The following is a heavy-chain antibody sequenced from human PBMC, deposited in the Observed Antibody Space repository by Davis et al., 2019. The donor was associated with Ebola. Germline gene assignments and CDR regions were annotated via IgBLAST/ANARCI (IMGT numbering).Heavy chain of an antibody. CDR1: GFPLSTSGVG. CDR2: IYWHDDK. D-gene: IGHD2-15*01. CDR3: AHGRTPWWYFDY. V-gene: IGHV2-5*01. Sequence: SGPTLAKPTQTLTLTCTFSGFPLSTSGVGVGWIRQPPGKALEWLALIYWHDDKRYSPSLKSRPTITKDTSKSQVGLTMTNMDPVDTATYYCAHGRTPWWYFDYWGQGTLVTVSS. J-gene: IGHJ4*02.